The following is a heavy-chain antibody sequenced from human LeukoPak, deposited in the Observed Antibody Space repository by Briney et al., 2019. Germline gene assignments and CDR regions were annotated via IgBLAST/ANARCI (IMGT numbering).Heavy chain of an antibody. J-gene: IGHJ4*02. CDR1: GGSISSTNW. D-gene: IGHD2/OR15-2a*01. CDR2: IYHSGST. CDR3: ARAGPGNSPYGDY. Sequence: SGTLSLTCAVSGGSISSTNWWSWVRQPPGKGLEWIGEIYHSGSTNYNPSLKSRVTISVDKSKNQFSLKLSSVTAADTAVYYCARAGPGNSPYGDYWGQGTLVTVSS. V-gene: IGHV4-4*02.